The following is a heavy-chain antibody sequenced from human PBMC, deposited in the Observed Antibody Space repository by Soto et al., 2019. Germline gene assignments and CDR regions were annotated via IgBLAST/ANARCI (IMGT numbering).Heavy chain of an antibody. CDR3: ATGIVTTFGRVIAWA. D-gene: IGHD3-16*02. V-gene: IGHV3-23*01. Sequence: GSLLLSGTASGFTFSNYAMNWVRQAPGKGLEWVSTISDSGGSTYYADSVKVRFTISRDNSKNTLYLQMNSLRAEDTAVYYCATGIVTTFGRVIAWAWGQGTLVTVYS. J-gene: IGHJ5*02. CDR2: ISDSGGST. CDR1: GFTFSNYA.